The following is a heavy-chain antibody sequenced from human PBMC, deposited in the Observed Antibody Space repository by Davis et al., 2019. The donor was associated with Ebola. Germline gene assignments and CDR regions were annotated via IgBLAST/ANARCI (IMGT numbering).Heavy chain of an antibody. V-gene: IGHV3-30*03. D-gene: IGHD6-25*01. J-gene: IGHJ4*02. Sequence: PGGSLRLSCAASGFTFSDSAMHWVRQAPSKALEWVAVISHDGSNQYYADSVRGRFTISRDNAKNSLYLQMNSLRPEDTAVYYCARDPVQYSRAYTSGDYWGQGTLVTVSS. CDR2: ISHDGSNQ. CDR1: GFTFSDSA. CDR3: ARDPVQYSRAYTSGDY.